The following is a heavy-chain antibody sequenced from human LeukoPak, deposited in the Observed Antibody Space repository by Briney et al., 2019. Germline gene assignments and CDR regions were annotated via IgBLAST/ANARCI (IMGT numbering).Heavy chain of an antibody. D-gene: IGHD4/OR15-4a*01. CDR2: ISAYNGNT. Sequence: ASVKVSCKASGYTFTSYGINWVRQAPGQGLEWMGWISAYNGNTNYAQKLQGRVTMTTDTSTSTAYMELRSLRSDDTAVYYCASYDYQSYWFDPWGQGTLVTVSS. J-gene: IGHJ5*02. CDR3: ASYDYQSYWFDP. CDR1: GYTFTSYG. V-gene: IGHV1-18*01.